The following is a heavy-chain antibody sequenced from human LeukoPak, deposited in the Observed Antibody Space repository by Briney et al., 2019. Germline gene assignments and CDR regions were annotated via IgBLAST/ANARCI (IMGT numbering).Heavy chain of an antibody. CDR1: GYTFTSYD. CDR3: ARTPPRGCGGGSCYSGDAFDI. Sequence: GASVKVSCKAFGYTFTSYDINWVRQATGQGLEWMGWMNPNSGNTGYAQKFQGRVTITRDTSISTAYMELSSLRSDDTAVYYCARTPPRGCGGGSCYSGDAFDIWGQGTMVTVSS. CDR2: MNPNSGNT. J-gene: IGHJ3*02. V-gene: IGHV1-8*03. D-gene: IGHD2-15*01.